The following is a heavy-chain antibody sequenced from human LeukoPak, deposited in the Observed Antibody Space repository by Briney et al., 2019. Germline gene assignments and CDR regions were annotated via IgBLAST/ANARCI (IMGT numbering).Heavy chain of an antibody. V-gene: IGHV3-48*02. CDR2: ISSNSSTI. Sequence: GGSLRLSCAASGFTFSSYSMNWVRQAPGKGLEWVSYISSNSSTIYYADSVKGRFTISRDNAKNSLYLQMNSLRDEDTAVYYCASDSGSYPHYYFDYWGQGTLVTVSS. CDR3: ASDSGSYPHYYFDY. CDR1: GFTFSSYS. D-gene: IGHD1-26*01. J-gene: IGHJ4*02.